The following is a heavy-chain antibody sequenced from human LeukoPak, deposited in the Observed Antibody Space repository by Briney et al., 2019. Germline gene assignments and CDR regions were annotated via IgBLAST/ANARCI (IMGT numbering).Heavy chain of an antibody. CDR2: ISYDGSNK. V-gene: IGHV3-30*18. J-gene: IGHJ4*02. D-gene: IGHD6-19*01. CDR1: GFTFSSYG. CDR3: AKDRYSSGWYPKK. Sequence: RGSLRLSCAASGFTFSSYGMHWVRQAPGKGLEWVAVISYDGSNKYYADSVKGRFTISRDNSKNTLYLQMNSLRAEDTAVYYCAKDRYSSGWYPKKWGQGTLVTVSS.